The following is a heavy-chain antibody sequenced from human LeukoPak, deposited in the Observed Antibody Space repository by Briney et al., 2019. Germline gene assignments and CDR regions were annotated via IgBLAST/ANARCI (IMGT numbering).Heavy chain of an antibody. CDR3: ARKARWLGELSDPHYYYGMDV. CDR1: GFTFSSYW. J-gene: IGHJ6*04. V-gene: IGHV3-7*03. Sequence: PGGSLRLSCAASGFTFSSYWMSWVRQAPGKGLEWVANIKQDGSEKYYVDSVKGRFTISRDNAKNSLYLQMNNLRAEDTAVYYCARKARWLGELSDPHYYYGMDVWGKGTTVTVSS. D-gene: IGHD3-10*01. CDR2: IKQDGSEK.